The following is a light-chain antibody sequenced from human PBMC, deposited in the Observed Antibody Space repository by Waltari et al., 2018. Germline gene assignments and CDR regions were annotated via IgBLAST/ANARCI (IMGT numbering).Light chain of an antibody. J-gene: IGKJ1*01. CDR3: QHYVSLPVT. CDR1: QSVSRA. Sequence: EIVLTQSPGTLSLSPGERATLSCRASQSVSRALAWYQQNPGQAPRLLIYGASNRATGIPDRFSGSASGTDFSLIISRLEPEDCAVYYCQHYVSLPVTFGQGTKVEIK. V-gene: IGKV3-20*01. CDR2: GAS.